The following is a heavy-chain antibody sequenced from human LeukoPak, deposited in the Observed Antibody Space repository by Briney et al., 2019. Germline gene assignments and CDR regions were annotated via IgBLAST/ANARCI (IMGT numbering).Heavy chain of an antibody. CDR1: GVSISSGSHY. D-gene: IGHD3-10*01. CDR3: ARLSYGSGSHYNFYFDF. Sequence: PSETLSLTCTVSGVSISSGSHYWGWIRQPPGKELEWIGNIYYSGNSYYNPSLKSRVTISVDASKNQFSLNLSSVTAADTAVYYCARLSYGSGSHYNFYFDFWGQGTLVTVSA. CDR2: IYYSGNS. J-gene: IGHJ4*02. V-gene: IGHV4-39*01.